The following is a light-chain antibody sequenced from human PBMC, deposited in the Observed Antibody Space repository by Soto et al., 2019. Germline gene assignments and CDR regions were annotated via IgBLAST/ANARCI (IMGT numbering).Light chain of an antibody. Sequence: DIQLTQSQSFLSASVGDRVTITCRASQGISSSLAWYQQKPGKAPNLLIYAASTLQTGVPTRFSGSGSGTEFTLTISSLQPEDFASYYCEQVNSYPLTFGGGTKVEIK. V-gene: IGKV1-9*01. CDR1: QGISSS. CDR2: AAS. J-gene: IGKJ4*01. CDR3: EQVNSYPLT.